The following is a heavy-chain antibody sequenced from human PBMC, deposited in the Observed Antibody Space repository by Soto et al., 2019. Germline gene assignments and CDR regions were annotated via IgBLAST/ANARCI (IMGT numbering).Heavy chain of an antibody. D-gene: IGHD3-3*01. CDR2: ISDDGSST. V-gene: IGHV3-74*01. CDR3: ARVRRTTIFGVVTEDVFDI. CDR1: GFTFNEYW. J-gene: IGHJ3*02. Sequence: EVQLVESGGGLVQPGGSLRLSCAASGFTFNEYWMHWVRQAPGKGLVCVSRISDDGSSTNYADSVKGRFTISRDNAKNTPYLEVTSLRAEDTAVYYCARVRRTTIFGVVTEDVFDIWGQGTTVIVSS.